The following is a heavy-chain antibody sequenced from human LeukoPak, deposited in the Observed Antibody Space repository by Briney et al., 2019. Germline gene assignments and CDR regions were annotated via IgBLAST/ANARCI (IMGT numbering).Heavy chain of an antibody. CDR2: IYSGGNT. CDR3: ARDRVGATGGFDY. J-gene: IGHJ4*02. CDR1: GFSFSDYG. Sequence: GGSLRLSCAASGFSFSDYGMHWVRQAPGKGLEWVSVIYSGGNTYYADSVKGRFTISRDKAKNTLYLQMNSLRAEDTAVYYCARDRVGATGGFDYWGQGTLVTVSS. V-gene: IGHV3-66*01. D-gene: IGHD1-26*01.